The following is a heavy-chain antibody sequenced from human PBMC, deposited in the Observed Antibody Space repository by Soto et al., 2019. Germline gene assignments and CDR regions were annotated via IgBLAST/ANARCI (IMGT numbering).Heavy chain of an antibody. CDR2: INSNGGGT. J-gene: IGHJ4*02. Sequence: EVHLVESGGGLVQPGGSLRLSCAASGFTFSSYTMNWVRQAPGKGLEYVSGINSNGGGTYYADSVKGRFTISRDNSKNTLYLQMGSLRAEDMAVYYCVRVFYHSSAYYYDYWGQGTLVTVSS. CDR3: VRVFYHSSAYYYDY. CDR1: GFTFSSYT. D-gene: IGHD3-22*01. V-gene: IGHV3-64*07.